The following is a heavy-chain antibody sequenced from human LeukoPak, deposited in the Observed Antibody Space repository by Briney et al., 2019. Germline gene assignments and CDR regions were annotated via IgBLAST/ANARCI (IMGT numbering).Heavy chain of an antibody. J-gene: IGHJ5*02. D-gene: IGHD4-17*01. CDR2: IYYSGST. V-gene: IGHV4-31*03. CDR1: GGSISSGGYH. Sequence: SETLSLTCTVSGGSISSGGYHWSWIRQHPGKGLEWIGYIYYSGSTYYNPSLKSRVTISVDTSKNQFSLKLSSVTAADTAVYYCAREPGYGDSSYNWFDPWGQGTLVTVSS. CDR3: AREPGYGDSSYNWFDP.